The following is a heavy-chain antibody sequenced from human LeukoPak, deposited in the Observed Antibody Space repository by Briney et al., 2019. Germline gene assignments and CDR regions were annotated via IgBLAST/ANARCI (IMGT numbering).Heavy chain of an antibody. Sequence: GGSLRLSCAASGFTFSSYWMSWVRQAPGKGLEWVANIKQDGSEKYYVDSVKGRFTISRDNAKNSLYLQMNSLRAEDTAVHYCARSSYYDFWSGYLTPHYYYYYGMDVWGQGTTVTVSS. CDR1: GFTFSSYW. D-gene: IGHD3-3*01. CDR3: ARSSYYDFWSGYLTPHYYYYYGMDV. CDR2: IKQDGSEK. J-gene: IGHJ6*02. V-gene: IGHV3-7*01.